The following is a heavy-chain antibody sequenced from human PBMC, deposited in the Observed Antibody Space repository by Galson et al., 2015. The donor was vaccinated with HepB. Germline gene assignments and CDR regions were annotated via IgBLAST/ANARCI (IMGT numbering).Heavy chain of an antibody. V-gene: IGHV3-30-3*01. CDR3: ARDRGSSGYSSYYYYGMDV. J-gene: IGHJ6*02. CDR2: ISYDGSNK. D-gene: IGHD3-22*01. Sequence: SLRLSCAASGFTFSSYAMHWVRQAPGKGLEWVAVISYDGSNKYYADSVKGRFTISRDNSKNTLYLQMNSLRAEDTAVYYCARDRGSSGYSSYYYYGMDVWGQGTTVTVSS. CDR1: GFTFSSYA.